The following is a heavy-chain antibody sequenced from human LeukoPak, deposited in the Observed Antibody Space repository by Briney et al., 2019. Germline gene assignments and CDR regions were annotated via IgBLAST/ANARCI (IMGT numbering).Heavy chain of an antibody. J-gene: IGHJ6*04. D-gene: IGHD2-2*01. CDR1: GFSFRGYG. CDR3: ATRRCSIAACRASSYRCFDF. V-gene: IGHV3-7*01. CDR2: INEDGRGT. Sequence: GGSLRLSCGASGFSFRGYGMHWVRQAPGKGLEWVANINEDGRGTYYVDSVKGRFSISRDNAKNSVHLQMNSLRAEDTAVYYCATRRCSIAACRASSYRCFDFWGTGTTVTVSS.